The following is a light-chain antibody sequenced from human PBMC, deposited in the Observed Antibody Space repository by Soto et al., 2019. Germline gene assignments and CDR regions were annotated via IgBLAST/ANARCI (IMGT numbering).Light chain of an antibody. CDR1: ESIRTY. CDR3: QQRSNWPIT. Sequence: EIVLTQSPATLSLSPGERATLSCRASESIRTYLAWYQQKPGQAPRLLIYDASTRATGIPVRFSGSGSGTDFTLTIGSLEPEDFAIYYCQQRSNWPITFGQGTRLE. J-gene: IGKJ5*01. V-gene: IGKV3-11*01. CDR2: DAS.